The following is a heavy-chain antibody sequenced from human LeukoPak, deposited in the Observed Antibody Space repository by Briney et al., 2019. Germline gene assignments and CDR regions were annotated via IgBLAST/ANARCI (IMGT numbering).Heavy chain of an antibody. CDR2: VNRDGSET. Sequence: GGSLRLSCAAPGFALSSHWMTWVRQVPGRGPEWVANVNRDGSETYYLDSVKGRFTISKDNAKNSLYLQMNSLRAEDSALYHCARNNGMDVWGQGTTVIVSS. CDR1: GFALSSHW. J-gene: IGHJ6*02. CDR3: ARNNGMDV. V-gene: IGHV3-7*03.